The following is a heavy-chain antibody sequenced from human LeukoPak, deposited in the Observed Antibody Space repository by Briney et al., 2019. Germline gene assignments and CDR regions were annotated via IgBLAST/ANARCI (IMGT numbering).Heavy chain of an antibody. J-gene: IGHJ4*02. D-gene: IGHD3-22*01. Sequence: GGSLRLSRAASGFTFSSYWMTWVRRAPGKGLEWVANIKQDGSEKYYVDSVKGRFTISRDNAKNSLFLQMNSLRAEDTAVYYCARDLTTMIVAPGDYWGQGTLVTVSS. CDR2: IKQDGSEK. CDR3: ARDLTTMIVAPGDY. CDR1: GFTFSSYW. V-gene: IGHV3-7*01.